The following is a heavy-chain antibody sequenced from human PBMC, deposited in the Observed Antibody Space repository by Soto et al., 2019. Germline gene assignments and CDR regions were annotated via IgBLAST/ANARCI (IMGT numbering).Heavy chain of an antibody. Sequence: QVQPQESGPGLVKPSETLSLTCTVSGGSISSYYWSWIRQPPGKGLEWIGYIYYSGSTNYSPSLKSRVTISVDTSKNQLSLKLSSVTAADTAVYYCARRYGYYFDSWGQGTLVTVSS. J-gene: IGHJ4*02. D-gene: IGHD4-17*01. CDR3: ARRYGYYFDS. CDR1: GGSISSYY. V-gene: IGHV4-59*08. CDR2: IYYSGST.